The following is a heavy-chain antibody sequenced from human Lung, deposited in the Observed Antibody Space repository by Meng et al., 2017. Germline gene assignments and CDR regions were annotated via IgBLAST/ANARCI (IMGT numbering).Heavy chain of an antibody. CDR2: TYYRSKWYS. Sequence: QVRVLQCGPGLVEPSQLPPRTCAITGDRVSSHPAAWDGIRQSPSKGLEWLGRTYYRSKWYSYYATSMRSRITINADTSKNQFSLQLNSLPPEDTAVYYCTGVGHKNRFDSWGQRTLVTVSS. D-gene: IGHD2-21*01. J-gene: IGHJ5*01. CDR3: TGVGHKNRFDS. V-gene: IGHV6-1*01. CDR1: GDRVSSHPAA.